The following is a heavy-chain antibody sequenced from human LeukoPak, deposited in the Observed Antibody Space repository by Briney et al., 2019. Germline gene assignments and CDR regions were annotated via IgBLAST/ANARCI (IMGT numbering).Heavy chain of an antibody. CDR3: ARGGKQWRGGNYFDS. CDR2: ITTGRGET. CDR1: GYTFTDYA. V-gene: IGHV1-3*03. J-gene: IGHJ4*02. Sequence: LVASVKVSCKASGYTFTDYALHWVRQAPGQSLEWMGWITTGRGETRYSQEFQRRITFTRDTSASTVYMDLSDLRSEDTAVYYCARGGKQWRGGNYFDSWGQGTLVAVSS. D-gene: IGHD6-19*01.